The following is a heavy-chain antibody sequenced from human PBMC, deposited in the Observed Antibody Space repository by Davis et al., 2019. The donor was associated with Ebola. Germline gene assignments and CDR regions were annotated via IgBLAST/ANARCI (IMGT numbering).Heavy chain of an antibody. CDR3: ASSPVVYYYDSSGYYSLSYYFDY. D-gene: IGHD3-22*01. J-gene: IGHJ4*02. CDR1: GGSISSYY. Sequence: SETLSLTCTVSGGSISSYYWSWIRQPPGKGLEWIGSIYYSGSTYYNPSLKSRVTISVDTSKNQFSLKLSSVTAADTAVYYCASSPVVYYYDSSGYYSLSYYFDYWGQGTLVTVSS. CDR2: IYYSGST. V-gene: IGHV4-39*01.